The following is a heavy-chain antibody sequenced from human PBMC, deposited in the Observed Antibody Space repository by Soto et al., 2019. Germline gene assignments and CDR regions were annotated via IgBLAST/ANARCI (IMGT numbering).Heavy chain of an antibody. CDR3: ARTQAGGATTVNFDY. CDR2: ISSGSSYI. V-gene: IGHV3-21*01. CDR1: EFTFSSYS. Sequence: GGSLRLSCATSEFTFSSYSMSWVRQAPGKGLEWVSSISSGSSYIYYADSVKGRFTISRDNAKNSLYLQMNSLRAEDTAVYYCARTQAGGATTVNFDYWGQGTLVTVSS. J-gene: IGHJ4*02. D-gene: IGHD1-26*01.